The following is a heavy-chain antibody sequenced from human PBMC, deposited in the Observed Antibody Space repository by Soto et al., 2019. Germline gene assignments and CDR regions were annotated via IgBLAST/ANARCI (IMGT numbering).Heavy chain of an antibody. CDR1: GAAIRSSAY. CDR2: IYSIGNT. V-gene: IGHV4-39*01. J-gene: IGHJ6*02. D-gene: IGHD6-19*01. CDR3: RRSSRYSTDV. Sequence: QLQLQESGPGLVKPSETLSLTCTVSGAAIRSSAYWGWIRQPPGKGLEWIGSIYSIGNTYYNPSLKSGVTRSADTSKNQFSRNLISVTAADTAVYYCRRSSRYSTDVWGQGITVTVSS.